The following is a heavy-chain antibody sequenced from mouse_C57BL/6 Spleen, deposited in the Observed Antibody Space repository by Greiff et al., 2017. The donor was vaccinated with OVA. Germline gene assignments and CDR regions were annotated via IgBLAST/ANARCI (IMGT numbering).Heavy chain of an antibody. Sequence: EVQLPQSGPELVKPGASVKISCKASGYTFTDYYMNWVKQSHGKSLEWIGDINPNNGGTSYNQKFKGKATLTVDKSSSAAYVELRSLTSEDSAVYDCARRARYYGNGEGFDYWGQGTTLTVSS. CDR1: GYTFTDYY. CDR2: INPNNGGT. J-gene: IGHJ2*01. CDR3: ARRARYYGNGEGFDY. V-gene: IGHV1-26*01. D-gene: IGHD2-1*01.